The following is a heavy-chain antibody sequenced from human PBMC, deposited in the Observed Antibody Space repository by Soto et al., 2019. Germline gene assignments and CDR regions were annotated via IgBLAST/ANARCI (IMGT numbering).Heavy chain of an antibody. CDR3: AKDEGVGGTLGLFDY. V-gene: IGHV3-30*18. D-gene: IGHD1-26*01. J-gene: IGHJ4*02. Sequence: QVQLVESGGGAVQPGESLRLSCVASGFDFTYYAMHWVRQAPGKGLESVAVMSSDGSKIHHTDSVKGRFTISRDNSTNTLSLQMNSLRKEDTAVYFCAKDEGVGGTLGLFDYWGQGTLVSVSS. CDR2: MSSDGSKI. CDR1: GFDFTYYA.